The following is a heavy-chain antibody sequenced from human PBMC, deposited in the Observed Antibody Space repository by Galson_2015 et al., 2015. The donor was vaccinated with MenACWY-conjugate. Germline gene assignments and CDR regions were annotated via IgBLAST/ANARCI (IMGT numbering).Heavy chain of an antibody. Sequence: ETMSLTCGLSGGSFSDFYWSWIRQSPGKGLEWIGEINRRGTTDYNPSLRSRVSLSVDTPKNQFSLTLKSVTAADTAVYFCAREFGDFWSGFGFHYYGMDVWGQGTTVTVSS. CDR3: AREFGDFWSGFGFHYYGMDV. CDR1: GGSFSDFY. CDR2: INRRGTT. J-gene: IGHJ6*02. D-gene: IGHD3-3*01. V-gene: IGHV4-34*01.